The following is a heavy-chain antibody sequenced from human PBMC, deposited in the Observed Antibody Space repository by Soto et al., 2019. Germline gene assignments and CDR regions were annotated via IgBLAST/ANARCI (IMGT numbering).Heavy chain of an antibody. CDR1: GFTFSSYS. J-gene: IGHJ5*02. CDR2: ISSSSSTI. D-gene: IGHD4-17*01. CDR3: ARSTVSKRGWFDP. Sequence: EVQLVESGGGLVQPGGSLRLSCAASGFTFSSYSMNWVRQAPGKGLEWVSYISSSSSTIYYADSVKGRFTISRDNAKNSLYLQMNCLRDEDTAVYYCARSTVSKRGWFDPWGQGTLVTVSS. V-gene: IGHV3-48*02.